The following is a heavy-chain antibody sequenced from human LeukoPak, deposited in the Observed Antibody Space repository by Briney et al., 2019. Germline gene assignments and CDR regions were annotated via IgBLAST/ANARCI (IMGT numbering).Heavy chain of an antibody. J-gene: IGHJ4*02. Sequence: PGRSLRLSCAASGFTFSSYGMHWVRQAPGKGLEWVAVISYDGSNKYYADSVKGRFTISRDNSKNTLYLQMNSLRAEDTAVYYCAKDRTVVTPLYYFDYWGQGALVNVSS. V-gene: IGHV3-30*18. CDR1: GFTFSSYG. CDR3: AKDRTVVTPLYYFDY. CDR2: ISYDGSNK. D-gene: IGHD4-23*01.